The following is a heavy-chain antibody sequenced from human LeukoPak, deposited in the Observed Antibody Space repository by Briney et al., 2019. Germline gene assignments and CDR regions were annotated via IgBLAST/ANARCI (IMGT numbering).Heavy chain of an antibody. J-gene: IGHJ6*02. D-gene: IGHD4-17*01. CDR1: GFTFSSYG. V-gene: IGHV3-30*18. CDR3: AKDVRTTVITSDYYGMDV. Sequence: PGRSLRLSCAASGFTFSSYGMHWVRQAPGKGLEWVAVISYDGSNKYYADSVKGRFTISRDNSKNTLYLQMNSLRAEGTAVYYCAKDVRTTVITSDYYGMDVWGQGTTVTVSS. CDR2: ISYDGSNK.